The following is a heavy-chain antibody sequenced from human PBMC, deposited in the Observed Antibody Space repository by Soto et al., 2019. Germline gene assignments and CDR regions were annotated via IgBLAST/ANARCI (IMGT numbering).Heavy chain of an antibody. CDR1: GGSISSGGYS. Sequence: SETLSLTCAVSGGSISSGGYSWSWIRQPPGKGLEWIGYIYHSGSTYYNPSLKSRVTISVDRSKNQFSLKLSSVTAADTAVYYCARTSSGSYARYNWFDPWGQGTRVTVSS. CDR2: IYHSGST. D-gene: IGHD3-10*01. V-gene: IGHV4-30-2*01. CDR3: ARTSSGSYARYNWFDP. J-gene: IGHJ5*02.